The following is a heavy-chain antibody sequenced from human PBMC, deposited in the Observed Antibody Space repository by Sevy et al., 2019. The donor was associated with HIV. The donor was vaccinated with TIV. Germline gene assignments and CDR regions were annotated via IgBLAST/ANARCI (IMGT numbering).Heavy chain of an antibody. V-gene: IGHV4-39*01. D-gene: IGHD3-3*01. CDR3: ARYYDCWSGPFDP. CDR1: GGSISSSSYY. CDR2: IYYSESN. J-gene: IGHJ5*02. Sequence: ASETLSLTCTVSGGSISSSSYYWGWIRQPPGKGLEWSGSIYYSESNYYNPSLKSRVTISVDTSKNQFSLKLSSVTAADTAVYYCARYYDCWSGPFDPWGQGTLVTVSS.